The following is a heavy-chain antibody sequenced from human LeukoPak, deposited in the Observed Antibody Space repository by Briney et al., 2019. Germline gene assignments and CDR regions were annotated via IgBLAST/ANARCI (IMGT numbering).Heavy chain of an antibody. CDR3: ARVPDTTMVYFDY. V-gene: IGHV4-59*01. Sequence: PSETLSLTCVVASASMGRFFWSWIRHPPEKGLEWIGYIYDSGSSKYNPSLESRVTISLDTSKNQFSLKLTFVTAADTAVYYCARVPDTTMVYFDYWGQGTLVTVSS. J-gene: IGHJ4*02. CDR1: SASMGRFF. CDR2: IYDSGSS. D-gene: IGHD5-18*01.